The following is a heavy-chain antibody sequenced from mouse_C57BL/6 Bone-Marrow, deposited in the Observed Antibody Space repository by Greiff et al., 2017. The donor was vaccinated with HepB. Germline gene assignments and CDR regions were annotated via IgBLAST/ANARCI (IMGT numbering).Heavy chain of an antibody. CDR1: EYEFPSHD. CDR2: INSDGGST. V-gene: IGHV5-2*01. Sequence: DVKLVESGGGLVQPGESLKLSCESNEYEFPSHDMSWVRKTPEKRLELVAAINSDGGSTYYPDTMERRFIISRDNTKKILYLQMSSLRSEDTALYYCARQAYYSNYVSAMDYWGQGTSVTVSS. CDR3: ARQAYYSNYVSAMDY. D-gene: IGHD2-5*01. J-gene: IGHJ4*01.